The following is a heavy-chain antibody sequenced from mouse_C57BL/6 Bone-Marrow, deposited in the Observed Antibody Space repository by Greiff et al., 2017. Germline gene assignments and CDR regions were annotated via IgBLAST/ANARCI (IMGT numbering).Heavy chain of an antibody. Sequence: EVKVVESGGGLVQSGRSLRLSCATSGFTFSDFYMEWVRQAPGKGLEWIAASRNTDNDYTTEYSAYGQGRFIVSRDTSPSILYLQLHALRAEDTAIYYCARDATGSMDYWGQGTSVTVSS. CDR2: SRNTDNDYTT. D-gene: IGHD4-1*01. CDR3: ARDATGSMDY. CDR1: GFTFSDFY. J-gene: IGHJ4*01. V-gene: IGHV7-1*01.